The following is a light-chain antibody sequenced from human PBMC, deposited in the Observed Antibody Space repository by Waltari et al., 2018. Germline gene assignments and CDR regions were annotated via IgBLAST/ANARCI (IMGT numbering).Light chain of an antibody. CDR3: QHYHSTPWT. CDR2: WAS. CDR1: QTVLHSSNGKNS. Sequence: DILMTQSPQSVAVSLGERATIKGKSSQTVLHSSNGKNSLAWYQQKPGQAPKLLIYWASTRDSGVPDRFSGSGSDTDFTLTITSVQAEDVAVYYCQHYHSTPWTFGQGTRVEI. J-gene: IGKJ1*01. V-gene: IGKV4-1*01.